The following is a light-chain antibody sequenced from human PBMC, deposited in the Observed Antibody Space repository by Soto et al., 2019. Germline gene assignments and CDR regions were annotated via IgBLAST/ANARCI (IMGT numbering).Light chain of an antibody. CDR2: DVS. V-gene: IGKV3-15*01. J-gene: IGKJ1*01. CDR3: TQYDKSTRT. CDR1: QSVSRN. Sequence: EIVMTQSPATLSVSPGETATLSCKASQSVSRNLAWYQQKPGQAPKLXMLDVSTRDTGILARFSGSGSGTEFTLTISSLQSEDFAVYYCTQYDKSTRTFGQGTKVDIK.